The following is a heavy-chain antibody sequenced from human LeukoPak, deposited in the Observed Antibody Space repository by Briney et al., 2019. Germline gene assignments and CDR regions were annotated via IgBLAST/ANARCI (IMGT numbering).Heavy chain of an antibody. CDR1: GFSFKDYY. V-gene: IGHV3-11*01. J-gene: IGHJ4*02. CDR3: ARGPRILAAGSYYFDY. CDR2: INVNGGAM. Sequence: KPRGSLRLSCAASGFSFKDYYFSWIRQAPGKGLEWVSFINVNGGAMYYADFVKGRFTISRDNAKSLLYLEMNSLRVEDTAVYYCARGPRILAAGSYYFDYWGQGSLVIVSS. D-gene: IGHD6-13*01.